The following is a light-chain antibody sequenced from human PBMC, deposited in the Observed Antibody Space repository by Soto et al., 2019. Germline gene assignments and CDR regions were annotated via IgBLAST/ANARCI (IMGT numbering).Light chain of an antibody. Sequence: IVLTHSPSTLSFSPGESATLSFVATLSVSSYLAWYQQKPGQAPRLLIYDASSRPTDIPARFSGSGSGTDFTLTISSLEPEDFALYYCQQRSNWPITFGQGTRLEIK. V-gene: IGKV3-11*01. J-gene: IGKJ5*01. CDR1: LSVSSY. CDR2: DAS. CDR3: QQRSNWPIT.